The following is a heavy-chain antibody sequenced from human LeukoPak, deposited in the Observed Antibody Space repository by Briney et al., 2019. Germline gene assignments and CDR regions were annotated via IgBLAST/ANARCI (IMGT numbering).Heavy chain of an antibody. D-gene: IGHD1-7*01. V-gene: IGHV4-59*08. CDR2: ISYSGST. CDR3: VRHSGGTTYDY. Sequence: SETLPFTCTVSGGSITGYYWSWIRQAPGKGLEWIAYISYSGSTSYNPSLRSRVTISVDTSKNLFSLNLSSLTAADTAVYYCVRHSGGTTYDYWGQGIQVTVSS. J-gene: IGHJ4*02. CDR1: GGSITGYY.